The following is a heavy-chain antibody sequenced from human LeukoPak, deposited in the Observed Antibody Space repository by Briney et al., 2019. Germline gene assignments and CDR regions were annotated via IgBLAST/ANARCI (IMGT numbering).Heavy chain of an antibody. D-gene: IGHD6-19*01. CDR1: GGSISSHY. V-gene: IGHV4-59*11. CDR3: ARDWLVAQPYIMDV. J-gene: IGHJ6*02. Sequence: SETLSLTCSVSGGSISSHYWSWIRQPPGRGLEWIGYISYSGYTSNNPSLMGRVTISLDTSKNQFSLKLTSVTAADTAVYYCARDWLVAQPYIMDVWGQGITVTVSS. CDR2: ISYSGYT.